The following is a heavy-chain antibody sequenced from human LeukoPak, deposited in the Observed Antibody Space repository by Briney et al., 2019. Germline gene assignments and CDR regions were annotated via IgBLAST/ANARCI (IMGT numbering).Heavy chain of an antibody. V-gene: IGHV3-64*01. Sequence: GGSLRLSCAASGFTFSSYAMHWVRQAPGKGLEYVSAISSNGGSTYYANSVKGRFTISRDNSKNTLYLQTGSLRAEDMAVYYCASDLWSWGQGTLVTVSS. D-gene: IGHD3-10*01. J-gene: IGHJ5*02. CDR2: ISSNGGST. CDR3: ASDLWS. CDR1: GFTFSSYA.